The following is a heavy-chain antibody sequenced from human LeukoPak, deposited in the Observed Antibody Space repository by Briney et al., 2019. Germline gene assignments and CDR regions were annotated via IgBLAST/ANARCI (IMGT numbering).Heavy chain of an antibody. CDR1: GLTFRSYA. V-gene: IGHV3-23*01. CDR2: ISGGGGTT. Sequence: GGSLRLSCAASGLTFRSYAMSWVRQAPGKGLEWISAISGGGGTTYYADSVKGRFTISTDNSKNALYLQMSSLRAEDTAVYYCAKAKEQWLVPSVDSWGQGTLVTVSS. D-gene: IGHD6-19*01. J-gene: IGHJ4*02. CDR3: AKAKEQWLVPSVDS.